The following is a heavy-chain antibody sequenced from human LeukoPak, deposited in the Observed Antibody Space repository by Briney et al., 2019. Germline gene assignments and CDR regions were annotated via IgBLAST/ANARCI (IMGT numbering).Heavy chain of an antibody. D-gene: IGHD3-22*01. V-gene: IGHV4-34*01. CDR2: INHSGST. J-gene: IGHJ6*03. CDR3: ARRRSSGYPNYYYYYMDV. Sequence: PSETLSLTCAVYGGSFSGYYWSWMRQPPGKGLEWIGEINHSGSTNYNPSLKSRVTISVDTSKNQFSLKLSSVTAADTAVYYCARRRSSGYPNYYYYYMDVWGKGTTVTVSS. CDR1: GGSFSGYY.